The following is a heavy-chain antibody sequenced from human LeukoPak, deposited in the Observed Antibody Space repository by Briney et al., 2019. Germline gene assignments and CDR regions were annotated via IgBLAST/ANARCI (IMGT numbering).Heavy chain of an antibody. D-gene: IGHD6-19*01. V-gene: IGHV4-34*01. J-gene: IGHJ1*01. CDR2: INHSGST. CDR1: GGSFSGYY. CDR3: ASESAVAGFEYFQH. Sequence: PSETLSLTCAVYGGSFSGYYWSWIRQPPGKGLEWIGEINHSGSTNYNPSLKSRVTISVDTPKNQFSLKLSSVTAADTAVYYCASESAVAGFEYFQHWGQGTLVTVSS.